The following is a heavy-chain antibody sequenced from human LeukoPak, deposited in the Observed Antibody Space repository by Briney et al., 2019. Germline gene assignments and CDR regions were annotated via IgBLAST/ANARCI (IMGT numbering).Heavy chain of an antibody. CDR3: AREGTYGWYNWFDP. D-gene: IGHD6-19*01. CDR1: GFSISSYY. J-gene: IGHJ5*02. V-gene: IGHV4-59*01. CDR2: MYRTGTT. Sequence: SETLSLTCTVSGFSISSYYWSWIRQPPGKGLEWVAYMYRTGTTKYNPSLKSRVTITPDTSKNQFSLRLTSVTAADTAVYYCAREGTYGWYNWFDPWGQGTLVTVSS.